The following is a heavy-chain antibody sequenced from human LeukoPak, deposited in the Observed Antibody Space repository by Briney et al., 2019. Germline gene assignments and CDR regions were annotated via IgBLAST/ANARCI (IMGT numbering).Heavy chain of an antibody. CDR2: IYSGGST. J-gene: IGHJ4*02. V-gene: IGHV3-66*01. CDR1: GFTVSSNY. D-gene: IGHD4-17*01. Sequence: PGGSLRLSCAASGFTVSSNYMSWVRRAPGKGLEWVSVIYSGGSTYYADSVKGRFTISRDNSKNTLYLQMNSLRAEDTAVYYCAKNRGDYGDYHPGDYWGQGTLVTVSS. CDR3: AKNRGDYGDYHPGDY.